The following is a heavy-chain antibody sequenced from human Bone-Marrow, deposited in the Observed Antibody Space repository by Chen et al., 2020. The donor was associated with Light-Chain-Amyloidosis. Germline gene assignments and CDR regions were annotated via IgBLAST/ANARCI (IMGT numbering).Heavy chain of an antibody. Sequence: EVQLVESGGGLLQRGGSLRISCAASGFAFSSYDMSWVRRAPGKGLEWVSTISGSGGSRYYGDSVKGRLTISRDNSKNALFLQMNSLRAEDTAVYYCAKDISYDDILPGYPADAFDIWGQGTMVTVSS. J-gene: IGHJ3*02. D-gene: IGHD3-9*01. CDR1: GFAFSSYD. CDR2: ISGSGGSR. V-gene: IGHV3-23*04. CDR3: AKDISYDDILPGYPADAFDI.